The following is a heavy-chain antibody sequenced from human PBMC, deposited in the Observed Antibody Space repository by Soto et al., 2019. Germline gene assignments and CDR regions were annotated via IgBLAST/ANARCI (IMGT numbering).Heavy chain of an antibody. V-gene: IGHV3-74*01. J-gene: IGHJ4*02. D-gene: IGHD2-15*01. Sequence: GGSLRLSCAASGFTFSSYWMHWVRQAPGKGLVWVSRISSDGSSTSYADSVKGRFTISRDNAKNTLYLQMNSLRAEDTAVYYCAREMAALNYFDAWGQGTLGTGSS. CDR3: AREMAALNYFDA. CDR2: ISSDGSST. CDR1: GFTFSSYW.